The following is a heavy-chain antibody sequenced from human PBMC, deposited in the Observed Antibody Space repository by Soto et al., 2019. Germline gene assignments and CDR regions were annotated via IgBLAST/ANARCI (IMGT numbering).Heavy chain of an antibody. V-gene: IGHV3-21*01. J-gene: IGHJ5*02. Sequence: EVHLVESGGGLVKPGGSLRLTCAASGFIFSDYTMNWVRQAPGKGLEWVSSISRGSDYIFYADTVKGRFTISRDNARNSLYLQMTSLRAEDTAVYYCAKDSGYVNNACAYDPWGQGTLVTVSS. D-gene: IGHD2-15*01. CDR3: AKDSGYVNNACAYDP. CDR2: ISRGSDYI. CDR1: GFIFSDYT.